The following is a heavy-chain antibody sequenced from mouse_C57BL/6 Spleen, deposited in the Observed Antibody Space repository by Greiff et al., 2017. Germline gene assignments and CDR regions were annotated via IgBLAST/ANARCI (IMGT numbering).Heavy chain of an antibody. J-gene: IGHJ4*01. Sequence: QVQLQQPGTELVKPGASVKLSCKASGYTFTSYWMHWVKQRPGQGLEWIGNINPSNGGNNYNEKFKSKATLSVDKSSSTAYMQLSSLTSEDSAVYYCARGNWDYAMDYWGQGTSVPVSS. D-gene: IGHD4-1*01. CDR2: INPSNGGN. CDR1: GYTFTSYW. V-gene: IGHV1-53*01. CDR3: ARGNWDYAMDY.